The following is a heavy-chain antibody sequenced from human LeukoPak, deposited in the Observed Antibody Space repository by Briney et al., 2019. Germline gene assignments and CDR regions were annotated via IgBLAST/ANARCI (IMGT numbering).Heavy chain of an antibody. D-gene: IGHD6-13*01. J-gene: IGHJ4*02. V-gene: IGHV4-39*01. CDR2: LHYAGTT. CDR3: ARHNRMGAAATLGVFDS. CDR1: GDSISSSNYY. Sequence: PSETLSLTCTVSGDSISSSNYYWGWIRQPPGKRLEWIGSLHYAGTTYYDPSLRSRVSLSVDTSKDQFSLKLSSVTAAGTAVYYCARHNRMGAAATLGVFDSWGQGTLVTVSS.